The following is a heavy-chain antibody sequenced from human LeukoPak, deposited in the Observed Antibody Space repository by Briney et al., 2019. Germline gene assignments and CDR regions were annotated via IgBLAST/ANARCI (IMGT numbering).Heavy chain of an antibody. CDR3: ARVGFCSGGSCYSVNAFDI. V-gene: IGHV1-2*02. D-gene: IGHD2-15*01. CDR2: INPNSGGT. J-gene: IGHJ3*02. Sequence: GASVKVSCKASGYTFTGYYMHWVRQAPGQGLEWVGWINPNSGGTNYAQKFQGRVTMTRDTSISTAYMELSRLRSDDTAVYYCARVGFCSGGSCYSVNAFDIWGQGTMVTVSS. CDR1: GYTFTGYY.